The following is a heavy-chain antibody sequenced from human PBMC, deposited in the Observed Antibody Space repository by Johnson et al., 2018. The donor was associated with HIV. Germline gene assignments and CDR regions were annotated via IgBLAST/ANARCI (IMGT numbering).Heavy chain of an antibody. CDR1: GFTVSSSY. V-gene: IGHV3-66*03. J-gene: IGHJ3*02. CDR2: IYSGGST. CDR3: ARGSYYESSGGAFDI. Sequence: VQLVESGGGLIHPGGSLRLSCAASGFTVSSSYMNWVRQAPGKGLEWVSVIYSGGSTYYADSVKGRFTISRDNSKNTLYLQMNSLRAEDTAVYYCARGSYYESSGGAFDIWGQGTMITVSS. D-gene: IGHD3-22*01.